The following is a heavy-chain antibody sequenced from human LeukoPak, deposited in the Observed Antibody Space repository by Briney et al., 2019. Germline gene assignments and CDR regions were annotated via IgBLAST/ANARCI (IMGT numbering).Heavy chain of an antibody. D-gene: IGHD2/OR15-2a*01. Sequence: GASVKVSCKASGGTFSSYAISWVRQVPGQGLEWMGRIIPILGIANYAQKFQGRVTITADKSTSTAYMELSSLRSEDTAVYYCALLTNWFDPWGQGTLVTVSS. V-gene: IGHV1-69*04. CDR2: IIPILGIA. CDR3: ALLTNWFDP. CDR1: GGTFSSYA. J-gene: IGHJ5*02.